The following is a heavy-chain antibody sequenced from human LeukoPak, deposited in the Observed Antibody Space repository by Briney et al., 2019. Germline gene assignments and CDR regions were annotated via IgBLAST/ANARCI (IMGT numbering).Heavy chain of an antibody. J-gene: IGHJ5*02. D-gene: IGHD6-13*01. CDR2: ISSSGST. CDR3: ARHFGYSSSWYQWGVYNWFDP. Sequence: SETLSLTCTVSGDSISSGDYYWSWIRQPAGKGLEWIGRISSSGSTNYNPSLKSRVTISVDTSKNQFSLKLSSVTAADTAAYYCARHFGYSSSWYQWGVYNWFDPWGQGTLVTVSS. V-gene: IGHV4-61*02. CDR1: GDSISSGDYY.